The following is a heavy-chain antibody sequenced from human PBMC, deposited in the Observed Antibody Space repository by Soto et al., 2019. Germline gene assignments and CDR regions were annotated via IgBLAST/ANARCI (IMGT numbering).Heavy chain of an antibody. CDR1: GYTFTSYG. D-gene: IGHD3-10*01. CDR3: AREFSATMVRGVNDY. Sequence: QVQLVQSGAEVKKPGASVKVSCKASGYTFTSYGISWVRQAPGQGLEWMGWISAYNGNTNYAQKLQGRVTMTTDTSTSKAYMELRSLRSDDTAVYYCAREFSATMVRGVNDYWGQGTLVTVSS. CDR2: ISAYNGNT. J-gene: IGHJ4*02. V-gene: IGHV1-18*01.